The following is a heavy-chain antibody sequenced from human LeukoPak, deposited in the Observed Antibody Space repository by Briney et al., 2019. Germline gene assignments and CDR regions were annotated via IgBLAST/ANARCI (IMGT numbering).Heavy chain of an antibody. CDR1: GDSVSSNSAA. D-gene: IGHD6-13*01. CDR2: TYYRSKWYN. V-gene: IGHV6-1*01. Sequence: SQTLSLTCAIPGDSVSSNSAAWTWIRQSPSRGLEWLRRTYYRSKWYNDYTVSVKSRMTINPDTSNNQFSLQLNSVTPEDTAVYYCVREGAAAGISGAFDIWGQGTMVTVSS. J-gene: IGHJ3*02. CDR3: VREGAAAGISGAFDI.